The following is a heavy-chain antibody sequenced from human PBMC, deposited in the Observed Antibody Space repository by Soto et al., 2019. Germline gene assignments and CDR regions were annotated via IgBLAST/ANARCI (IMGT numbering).Heavy chain of an antibody. D-gene: IGHD6-19*01. V-gene: IGHV4-61*01. J-gene: IGHJ4*02. CDR3: ASYSSGWYDVSY. CDR1: GGSVSSGSYF. Sequence: QVQLQESGPGLVKPSETLSLTCTVSGGSVSSGSYFWSWIRQPPGKGLEWIGYIYYSGSTNYNPSLKSRVTISVDTSKNQFALKLSSVTAADTAVYYCASYSSGWYDVSYWGQGSLVTVSS. CDR2: IYYSGST.